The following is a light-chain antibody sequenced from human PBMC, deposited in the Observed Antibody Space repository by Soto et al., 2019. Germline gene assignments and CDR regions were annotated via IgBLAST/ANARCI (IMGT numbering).Light chain of an antibody. CDR3: HQYYYTSWT. CDR1: QSILYSPTNRNY. CDR2: WAS. Sequence: DIVMTQSPDSLAVSLGERATINCKSSQSILYSPTNRNYLAWYQQKPGQPPKLLIYWASTRESGVPDRFSGSGSGTDFTLTISSLQAEDVAVYYCHQYYYTSWTFGQGTKVEIK. J-gene: IGKJ1*01. V-gene: IGKV4-1*01.